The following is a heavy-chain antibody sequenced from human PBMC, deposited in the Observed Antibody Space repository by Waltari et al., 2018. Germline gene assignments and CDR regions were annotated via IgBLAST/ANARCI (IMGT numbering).Heavy chain of an antibody. V-gene: IGHV3-74*01. Sequence: EVRLVESGGGLVQPGGSLRLSCAASGFTFRRHWLHWVRQVPGKGLVWFSRVKDDGRSISYADSVKGRFSISRDNAKNMLYLQMNSLRAEDTAVYYCARDLYHAMDVWGQGTTVIVSS. CDR3: ARDLYHAMDV. CDR1: GFTFRRHW. CDR2: VKDDGRSI. J-gene: IGHJ6*02.